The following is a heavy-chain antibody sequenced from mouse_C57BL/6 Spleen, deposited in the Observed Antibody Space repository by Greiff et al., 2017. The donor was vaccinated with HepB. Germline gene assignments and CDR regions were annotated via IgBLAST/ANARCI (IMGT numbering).Heavy chain of an antibody. Sequence: VQRVESGPELVKPGASVKISCKASGYAFSSSWMNWVKQRPGKGLEWIGRIYPGDGDTNYNGKFKGKATLTADKSSSTAYMQLSSLTSEDSAVYFCARSNYDYYFDYWGQGTTLTVSS. CDR2: IYPGDGDT. V-gene: IGHV1-82*01. D-gene: IGHD2-4*01. CDR1: GYAFSSSW. CDR3: ARSNYDYYFDY. J-gene: IGHJ2*01.